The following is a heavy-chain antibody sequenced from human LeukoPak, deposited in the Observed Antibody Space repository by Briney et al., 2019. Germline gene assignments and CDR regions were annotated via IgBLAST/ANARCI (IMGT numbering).Heavy chain of an antibody. CDR3: TKSNRWPSYFDY. V-gene: IGHV1-46*01. Sequence: ASVKVSCKASGYTFTSYYMHWVRQAPGQGLEWMGIINPSGGSTSYAQKFQGRVTMTRDMSTSTVYMELSSLRSEDTAVYYCTKSNRWPSYFDYWGQGTLVTVSS. J-gene: IGHJ4*02. CDR2: INPSGGST. CDR1: GYTFTSYY. D-gene: IGHD2-15*01.